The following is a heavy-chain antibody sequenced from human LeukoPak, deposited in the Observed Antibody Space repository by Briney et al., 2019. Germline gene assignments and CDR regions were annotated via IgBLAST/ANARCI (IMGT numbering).Heavy chain of an antibody. Sequence: SETLSLTCTVSGGSISSSSYYWGWIRQPPGKGLEWIGEINHSGSTNYNPSLKSRVTISVDTSKNQFSLKLSSVTAADTAVYYCARQSSTRGDWFDPWGQGTLVTVSS. J-gene: IGHJ5*02. CDR2: INHSGST. CDR3: ARQSSTRGDWFDP. CDR1: GGSISSSSYY. V-gene: IGHV4-39*01. D-gene: IGHD2-2*01.